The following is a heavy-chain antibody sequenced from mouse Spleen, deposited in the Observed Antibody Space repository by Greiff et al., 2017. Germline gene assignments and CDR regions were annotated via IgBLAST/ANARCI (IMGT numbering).Heavy chain of an antibody. V-gene: IGHV5-6-2*01. CDR2: INSNGGST. CDR1: GFTFSSYA. Sequence: EVKLMESGGGLVKPGGSLKLSCAASGFTFSSYAMSWVRQTPEKRLEWVAAINSNGGSTYYPDTVKDRFTISRDNAKNTLYLQMSSLRSEDTALYYCARHDYYDGSYAMDYWGQGTSVTVSS. D-gene: IGHD1-1*01. J-gene: IGHJ4*01. CDR3: ARHDYYDGSYAMDY.